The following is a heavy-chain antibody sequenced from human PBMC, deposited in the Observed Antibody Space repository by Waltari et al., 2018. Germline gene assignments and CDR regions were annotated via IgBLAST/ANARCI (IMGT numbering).Heavy chain of an antibody. D-gene: IGHD4-17*01. CDR2: RGKDGDVK. J-gene: IGHJ3*02. CDR1: GFSLSNSW. Sequence: QLVESGGGLVQPGGSLRLSCAASGFSLSNSWMTWVRQAPGQGLGGVANRGKDGDVKHYQDSGMGRFFISRDNAKNSLYLQLNSLRVEDTAVYFCARDLSPAIGSTVYDAFDIWGQGTMVTVSS. V-gene: IGHV3-7*03. CDR3: ARDLSPAIGSTVYDAFDI.